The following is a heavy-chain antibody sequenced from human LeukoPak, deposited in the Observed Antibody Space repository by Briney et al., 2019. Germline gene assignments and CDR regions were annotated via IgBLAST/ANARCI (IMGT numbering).Heavy chain of an antibody. J-gene: IGHJ4*02. CDR2: IKSKKDGEIT. D-gene: IGHD3-3*01. CDR3: STGGGVLRFL. CDR1: GINFSNAW. Sequence: GGSLRLSCAASGINFSNAWLTWVRQAPGKGLEWVGRIKSKKDGEITDYAAPVKGRFTISRDDSKDTLYLQMNSLKTEDTVVYYCSTGGGVLRFLGGQGTLVTVSS. V-gene: IGHV3-15*01.